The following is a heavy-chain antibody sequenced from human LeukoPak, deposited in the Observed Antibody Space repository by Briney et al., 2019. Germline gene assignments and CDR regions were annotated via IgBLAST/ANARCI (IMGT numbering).Heavy chain of an antibody. CDR2: IYYSGST. CDR1: GGSISSSSYY. Sequence: MASETLSLTCTVSGGSISSSSYYWGWIRQPPGKGLEWIGSIYYSGSTYYNPSLKSRVTISVDTSKNQFSLKLSSVTAADTAVYYCARQRKWLGVDYWGQGTLVTVSS. D-gene: IGHD6-19*01. CDR3: ARQRKWLGVDY. J-gene: IGHJ4*02. V-gene: IGHV4-39*01.